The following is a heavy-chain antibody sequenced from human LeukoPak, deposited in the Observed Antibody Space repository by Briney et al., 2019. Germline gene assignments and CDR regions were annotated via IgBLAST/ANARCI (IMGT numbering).Heavy chain of an antibody. J-gene: IGHJ4*02. CDR3: ARQLAGLFFNS. D-gene: IGHD6-19*01. CDR1: GDSVGSTTSY. V-gene: IGHV4-39*01. CDR2: IFYSGIT. Sequence: PSETLSLTCTVSGDSVGSTTSYWTWIRQPPGQGLEYIGSIFYSGITFYNPSLKSRVTMSVDTSKNQFSLKLNSVTAADTAVYFCARQLAGLFFNSWGQGTLVAASS.